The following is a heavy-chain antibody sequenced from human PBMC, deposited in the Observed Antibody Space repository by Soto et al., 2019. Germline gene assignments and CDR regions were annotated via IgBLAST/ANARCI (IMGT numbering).Heavy chain of an antibody. CDR2: IVGNSGTI. Sequence: GGSLRLSCTASGFTFGDYAMSWFRQAPGKGLEWVSYIVGNSGTIYYADSVKGRFTISRDNAKNSLYLQMNSLRDEDTAVYYCARDSDYAFDFWGQGTMVTVS. CDR1: GFTFGDYA. D-gene: IGHD3-10*01. CDR3: ARDSDYAFDF. V-gene: IGHV3-48*02. J-gene: IGHJ3*01.